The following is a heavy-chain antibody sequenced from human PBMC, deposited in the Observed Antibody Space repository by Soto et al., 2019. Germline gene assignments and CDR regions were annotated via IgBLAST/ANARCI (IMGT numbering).Heavy chain of an antibody. V-gene: IGHV3-30*18. Sequence: GGSLRLSCAASGFTFSSYGMHWVRQAPGKGLEWVAVISYDGSNKYYADSVKGRFTISRDNSKNTLYLQMNSLRAEDTAVYYCAKDYGSGSYLIFDYWGQGTLVTVSS. D-gene: IGHD3-10*01. CDR1: GFTFSSYG. CDR2: ISYDGSNK. J-gene: IGHJ4*02. CDR3: AKDYGSGSYLIFDY.